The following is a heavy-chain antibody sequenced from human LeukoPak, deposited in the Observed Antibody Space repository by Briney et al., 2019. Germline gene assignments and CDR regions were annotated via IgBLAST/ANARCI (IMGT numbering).Heavy chain of an antibody. CDR3: AKDGGLWVSAHWGDS. J-gene: IGHJ4*02. V-gene: IGHV3-23*01. Sequence: SGGSLSLSCAASGFTFSSYAMSWVRQAPGEGLEWVSAISSSGGSTYYADSVKGRFTISRDNSKNTLYLQMNSLRAEDTAVYYCAKDGGLWVSAHWGDSWGRGTLVTVSS. CDR2: ISSSGGST. CDR1: GFTFSSYA. D-gene: IGHD7-27*01.